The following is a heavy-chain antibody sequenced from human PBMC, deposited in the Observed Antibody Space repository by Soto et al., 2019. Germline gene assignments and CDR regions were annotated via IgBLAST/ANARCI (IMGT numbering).Heavy chain of an antibody. V-gene: IGHV5-51*01. D-gene: IGHD4-17*01. Sequence: PVELLKISCKGSGCSFTGYWSGWVRQMPGKGLEWMGIIYPGDSDTRYSPSFQGQVTIAADKSISTAYLQWSSLKASDTAMYYCASGYGDYVSAFDIRGQGTMVTVSS. CDR1: GCSFTGYW. CDR3: ASGYGDYVSAFDI. J-gene: IGHJ3*02. CDR2: IYPGDSDT.